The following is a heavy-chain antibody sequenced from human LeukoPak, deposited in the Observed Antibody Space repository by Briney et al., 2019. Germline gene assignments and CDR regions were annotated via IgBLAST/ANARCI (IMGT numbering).Heavy chain of an antibody. CDR1: GYSFTDYF. CDR3: ARLSTATRHWLAASDI. D-gene: IGHD6-19*01. V-gene: IGHV1-2*06. Sequence: ASVKVSCKASGYSFTDYFLYWVRQAPGQDLEWMGRINPDAGDTNYAQTLQGRITMTRDTSISTAYMELSSLKSDDTAVYYCARLSTATRHWLAASDIWGQGTVVTVSS. CDR2: INPDAGDT. J-gene: IGHJ3*02.